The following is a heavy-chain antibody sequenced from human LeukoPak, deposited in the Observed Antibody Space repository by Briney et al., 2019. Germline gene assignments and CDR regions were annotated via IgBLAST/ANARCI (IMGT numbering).Heavy chain of an antibody. J-gene: IGHJ4*02. V-gene: IGHV1-69*05. CDR3: ARDCINCGGDPLPFDY. CDR1: GGTFSSYA. Sequence: SVKVSCKASGGTFSSYAISWVRQAPGQGLEWMGGIIPIIGTANYAQKFQGRVTITTDESTSTAYMELSSLRSEDTAVYYCARDCINCGGDPLPFDYWGQGTLVTVSS. CDR2: IIPIIGTA. D-gene: IGHD2-21*02.